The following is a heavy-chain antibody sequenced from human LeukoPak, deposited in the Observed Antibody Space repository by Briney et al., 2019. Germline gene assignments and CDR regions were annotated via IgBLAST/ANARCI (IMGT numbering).Heavy chain of an antibody. CDR1: GFTFSSYW. V-gene: IGHV3-7*01. CDR2: IKQDGSEK. J-gene: IGHJ4*02. CDR3: ARIPPHYDSSGYYYPENYYFDY. Sequence: PGGSLRLSCAASGFTFSSYWMSWVRQAPGKGLEWVANIKQDGSEKYYVDSVKGRFTISRDNAKNSLYLQMNSLRAEDTAVYYSARIPPHYDSSGYYYPENYYFDYWGQGTLVTVSS. D-gene: IGHD3-22*01.